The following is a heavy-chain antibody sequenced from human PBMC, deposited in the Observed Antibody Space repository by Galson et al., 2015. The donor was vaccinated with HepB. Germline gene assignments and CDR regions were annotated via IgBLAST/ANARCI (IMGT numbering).Heavy chain of an antibody. V-gene: IGHV3-30*04. CDR1: GFTFSSYA. D-gene: IGHD6-13*01. Sequence: SLRLSCAASGFTFSSYAMHWVRQAPGKGLEWVAVISYDGSNKYYADSVKGRFTISRDNSKNTLYLQMNSLRAEDTAVYYCARGQYSSSWYSDYWGQGTLVTVSS. J-gene: IGHJ4*02. CDR2: ISYDGSNK. CDR3: ARGQYSSSWYSDY.